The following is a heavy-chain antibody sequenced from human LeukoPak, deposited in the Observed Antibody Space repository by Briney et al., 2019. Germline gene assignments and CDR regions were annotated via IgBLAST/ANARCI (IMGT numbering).Heavy chain of an antibody. CDR1: TDTFINYD. J-gene: IGHJ4*02. CDR2: MNPNTGNT. CDR3: AVTPSNLSHLDK. Sequence: ASVKVSCKASTDTFINYDINWVRQATGQGLEWIGWMNPNTGNTGYAQSFQGRVTMTRDTSISTAHMELSSLRPEDTAVYYCAVTPSNLSHLDKWGQGTLVTISS. D-gene: IGHD4-11*01. V-gene: IGHV1-8*01.